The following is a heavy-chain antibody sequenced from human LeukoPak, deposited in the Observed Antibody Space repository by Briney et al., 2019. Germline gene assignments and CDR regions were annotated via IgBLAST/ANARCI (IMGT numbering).Heavy chain of an antibody. CDR2: ITSSSSYI. CDR3: AKEDYGAFDI. CDR1: GFTFSSYS. D-gene: IGHD3-16*01. Sequence: GGSLRLSCAASGFTFSSYSMSWVRQAPGKGLEWVSSITSSSSYIYYADSVKGRFTISRDNAKNLLYLQMNSLRAEDMALYYCAKEDYGAFDIWGQGTMVTVSS. V-gene: IGHV3-21*04. J-gene: IGHJ3*02.